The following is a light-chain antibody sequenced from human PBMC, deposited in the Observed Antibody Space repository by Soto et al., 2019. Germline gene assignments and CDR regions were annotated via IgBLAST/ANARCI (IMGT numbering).Light chain of an antibody. J-gene: IGLJ2*01. CDR3: TSYTTSTAHG. Sequence: QSALTQPASVSGSPGQSITISCTGTSSDVGAYNYVSWYQQHPGKAPKLMIYDVSHRPSGVSNRFSGSKSGNTASLTISGLQAGDEADYYCTSYTTSTAHGFGGGTKLTVL. CDR1: SSDVGAYNY. CDR2: DVS. V-gene: IGLV2-14*01.